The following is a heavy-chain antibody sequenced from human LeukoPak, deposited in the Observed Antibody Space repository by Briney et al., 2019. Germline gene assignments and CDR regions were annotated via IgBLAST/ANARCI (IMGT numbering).Heavy chain of an antibody. CDR3: ASLNNSLDTFDI. D-gene: IGHD2/OR15-2a*01. V-gene: IGHV5-51*01. Sequence: GESLKISCKRSGYSFSTYWFGWVRQMPGKRLEWMGIIYPGDSDTRYSPSFQRQVTISADRSITTAYLQWSSLKASDTAMYYCASLNNSLDTFDIWGQGTMVTVSS. CDR2: IYPGDSDT. CDR1: GYSFSTYW. J-gene: IGHJ3*02.